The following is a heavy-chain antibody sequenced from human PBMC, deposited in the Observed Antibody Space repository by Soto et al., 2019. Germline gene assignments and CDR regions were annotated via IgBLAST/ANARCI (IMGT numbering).Heavy chain of an antibody. CDR1: GFTFSTYA. CDR2: INSAGTT. J-gene: IGHJ4*02. V-gene: IGHV3-23*01. D-gene: IGHD3-3*01. Sequence: ELQMLESGGGLVQPGGSLRLSCAASGFTFSTYAMNWVRLAPGRGPEWVSGINSAGTTFYADSAKGRFTISRDNSKSTLYLQMNSLRAEDTAVYYCARAQDFWSGAPDYWGQGTLVTVSS. CDR3: ARAQDFWSGAPDY.